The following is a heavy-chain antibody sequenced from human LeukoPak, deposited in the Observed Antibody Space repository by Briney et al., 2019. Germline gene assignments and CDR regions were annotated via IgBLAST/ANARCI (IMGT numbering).Heavy chain of an antibody. D-gene: IGHD2-8*02. Sequence: GGSLRLSCAASGFTFDDYAMHWVRQAPGKVLEWVSGISWNSGSIGYADSVKGRFTISRDNAKNSLYLQMNSLRPEDTALYYCAKGASRDGGVSGAWGQGTLVTVSS. J-gene: IGHJ5*02. V-gene: IGHV3-9*01. CDR2: ISWNSGSI. CDR3: AKGASRDGGVSGA. CDR1: GFTFDDYA.